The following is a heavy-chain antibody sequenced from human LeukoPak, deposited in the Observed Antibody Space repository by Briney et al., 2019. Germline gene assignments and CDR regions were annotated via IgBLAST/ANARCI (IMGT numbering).Heavy chain of an antibody. J-gene: IGHJ4*02. Sequence: QPGGSLRLSCAASGFTFSSYWISWVRQAPGKGLEWVANIKQDGSEKYYVDSVKGRFTISRDNAKNSLYLQMNSLRAEDTAVYYCAREMMGYDSSGYYRYYFDYWGQGTLVTVSS. CDR3: AREMMGYDSSGYYRYYFDY. V-gene: IGHV3-7*03. D-gene: IGHD3-22*01. CDR2: IKQDGSEK. CDR1: GFTFSSYW.